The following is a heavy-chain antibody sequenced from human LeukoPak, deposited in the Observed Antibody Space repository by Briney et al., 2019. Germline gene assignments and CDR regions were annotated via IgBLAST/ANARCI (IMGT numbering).Heavy chain of an antibody. D-gene: IGHD2-15*01. Sequence: TAGGSLRLSCAASGFTFSTYAMNWVRQAPGKGLGWVSSISSSSSYIYYADSLKGRFTISRDSAKNSLFLQMNSLRAEDTAVYYCARTSSLTPTPSFDYWGQGALVTVSS. CDR1: GFTFSTYA. J-gene: IGHJ4*02. CDR2: ISSSSSYI. V-gene: IGHV3-21*01. CDR3: ARTSSLTPTPSFDY.